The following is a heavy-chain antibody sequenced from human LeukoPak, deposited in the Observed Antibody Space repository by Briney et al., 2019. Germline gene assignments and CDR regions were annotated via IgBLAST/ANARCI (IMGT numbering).Heavy chain of an antibody. Sequence: SETLSLTCAVSGGSISSGGYSWSWIRQPPGKGLEWIGYIYHSGSTYYNPSLKSRVTISVDRSKNQFSLKLSSVTAADTAVYYCARVREYGDYLPDWYFDLWGRGTLVTVSS. CDR1: GGSISSGGYS. D-gene: IGHD4-17*01. CDR2: IYHSGST. J-gene: IGHJ2*01. V-gene: IGHV4-30-2*01. CDR3: ARVREYGDYLPDWYFDL.